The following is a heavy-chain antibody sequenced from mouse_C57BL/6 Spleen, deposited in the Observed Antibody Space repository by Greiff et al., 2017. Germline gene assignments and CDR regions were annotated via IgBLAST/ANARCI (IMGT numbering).Heavy chain of an antibody. CDR2: IYPGSGNT. J-gene: IGHJ1*03. CDR3: ARLTVAYFDV. CDR1: GYTFTDYY. Sequence: VKLQESGAELVRPGASVKLSCKASGYTFTDYYINWVKQRPGQGLEWIARIYPGSGNTYYNEKFKGKATLTAEKSSSTAYMQLSSLTSEDSAVYFCARLTVAYFDVWGTGTTVTVSS. D-gene: IGHD1-1*01. V-gene: IGHV1-76*01.